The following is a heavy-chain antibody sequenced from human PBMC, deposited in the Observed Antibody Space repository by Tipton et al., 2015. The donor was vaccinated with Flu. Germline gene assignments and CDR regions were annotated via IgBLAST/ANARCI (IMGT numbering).Heavy chain of an antibody. Sequence: LRLSCAASGFTFSSYWMHWVRQAPGKGLVWVSRINSDGSSTSYADSVKGRFTISRDNAKNTLYLQMNSLRAEDTAVYYCARIVVVPSYYYYYMDVWGKGTTVTVSS. CDR1: GFTFSSYW. CDR3: ARIVVVPSYYYYYMDV. D-gene: IGHD2-2*01. J-gene: IGHJ6*03. CDR2: INSDGSST. V-gene: IGHV3-74*01.